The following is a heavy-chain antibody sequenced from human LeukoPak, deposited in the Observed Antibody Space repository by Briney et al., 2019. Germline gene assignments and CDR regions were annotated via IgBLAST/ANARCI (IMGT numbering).Heavy chain of an antibody. D-gene: IGHD3-9*01. V-gene: IGHV4-4*07. CDR1: GGSISCYY. CDR2: IYTSGST. CDR3: ARLSTGYSLGSIDY. J-gene: IGHJ4*02. Sequence: SETLSLTCTVSGGSISCYYWSWIRQPAGKGLEWIGRIYTSGSTNYNPSLKSRVTMSVDTSKNQFSLKLSSVTAADTAVYYCARLSTGYSLGSIDYWGRGTLVTVSS.